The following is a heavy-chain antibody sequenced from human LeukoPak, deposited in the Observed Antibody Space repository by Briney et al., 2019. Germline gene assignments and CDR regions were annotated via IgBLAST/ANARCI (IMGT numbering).Heavy chain of an antibody. CDR3: ARGRRWLQPAKSYYYYGMDV. CDR1: GGSISSSIYY. CDR2: VFYNGAT. Sequence: SETLSLTCIVSGGSISSSIYYWAWVRQPPGKGLEWIGTVFYNGATQYSPSLRSRVTIPIDTSTNQFSLKLTSVTAADTALYYCARGRRWLQPAKSYYYYGMDVWGQGTTVTVSS. J-gene: IGHJ6*02. V-gene: IGHV4-39*07. D-gene: IGHD5-24*01.